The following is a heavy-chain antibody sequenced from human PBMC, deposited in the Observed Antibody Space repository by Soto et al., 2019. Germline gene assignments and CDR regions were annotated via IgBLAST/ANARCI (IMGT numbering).Heavy chain of an antibody. D-gene: IGHD3-10*01. V-gene: IGHV1-18*01. J-gene: IGHJ4*02. CDR3: ASGEDYYGSGSTPPFDY. CDR2: ISAYNGNT. CDR1: GYTFTSYG. Sequence: QVQLVQSGAEVKKPGASVKVSCKASGYTFTSYGISWVRQAPGQGLEWMGWISAYNGNTNYAQKLQGRVTMTTDTSTSTAYMELRSLRSDDTAVYYCASGEDYYGSGSTPPFDYWGQGTLVTVSS.